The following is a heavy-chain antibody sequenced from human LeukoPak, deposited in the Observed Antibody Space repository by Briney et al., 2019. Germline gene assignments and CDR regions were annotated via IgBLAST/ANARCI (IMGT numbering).Heavy chain of an antibody. CDR2: INPNSGGT. CDR3: ARRGCSSTSCPLAFDI. V-gene: IGHV1-2*06. Sequence: GASVKVSCKASGYTFTGYYMHWVRQAPGQGLEWMGRINPNSGGTNYAQKFQGRVTLTRDTSISTAYMELSRLRSDDTAVYYCARRGCSSTSCPLAFDIWGQGTMVTVSS. J-gene: IGHJ3*02. D-gene: IGHD2-2*01. CDR1: GYTFTGYY.